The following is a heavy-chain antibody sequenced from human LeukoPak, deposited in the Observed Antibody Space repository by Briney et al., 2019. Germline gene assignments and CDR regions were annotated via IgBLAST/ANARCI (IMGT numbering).Heavy chain of an antibody. D-gene: IGHD5-24*01. CDR2: ITPSGGT. CDR3: ARDRYGDGFAHFDY. CDR1: GGTFSSFA. V-gene: IGHV1-2*02. Sequence: ASVKVSCKASGGTFSSFAISWVRQAPGQGLEWMGWITPSGGTNYPQKFQGRVAITRDTSIRTAYMDLSRLTSDDTAVYYCARDRYGDGFAHFDYWGQGALVTVSS. J-gene: IGHJ4*02.